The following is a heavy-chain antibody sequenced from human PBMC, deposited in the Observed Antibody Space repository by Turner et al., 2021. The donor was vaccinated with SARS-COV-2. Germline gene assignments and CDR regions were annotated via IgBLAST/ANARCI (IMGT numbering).Heavy chain of an antibody. CDR3: ARLHTSSWYFDY. D-gene: IGHD6-13*01. J-gene: IGHJ4*02. CDR1: GFTFSSYW. Sequence: EVQLVGPGGGLVPPGGSLDLSCAASGFTFSSYWVSWVRQAPGKGLEWVANIKHDGSEEYYVDAGKGRFTISRDNAKNSLYLQMNSLRAEDTAVYYCARLHTSSWYFDYWGQGTLVTVSS. V-gene: IGHV3-7*03. CDR2: IKHDGSEE.